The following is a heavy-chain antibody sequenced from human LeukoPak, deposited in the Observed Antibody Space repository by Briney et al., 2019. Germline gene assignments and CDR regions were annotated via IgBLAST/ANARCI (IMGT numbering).Heavy chain of an antibody. J-gene: IGHJ4*02. CDR2: INHSGST. CDR1: GGSFSGYY. CDR3: ARGGVTLTY. V-gene: IGHV4-34*01. D-gene: IGHD2-21*02. Sequence: SETLSLTCAVYGGSFSGYYWSWIRQPPGKGLEWIGEINHSGSTNYNPSLKSRVTISVDTSKNQFSLKLSSVTAADTAVYYCARGGVTLTYWGQGTLSPSPQ.